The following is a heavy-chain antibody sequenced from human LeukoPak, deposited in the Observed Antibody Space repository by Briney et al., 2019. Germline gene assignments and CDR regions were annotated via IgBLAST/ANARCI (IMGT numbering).Heavy chain of an antibody. CDR2: ISGTGGST. V-gene: IGHV3-23*01. CDR3: AEGSGAFPYYFDH. CDR1: GFTFRTYA. Sequence: GGSLRLSCAASGFTFRTYAMSWVRQAPGKGLEWVSAISGTGGSTFYADPVKGRFTISRDNSKNTLFLQMNSLRADDMAVYYCAEGSGAFPYYFDHWGQGTLVTVSS. D-gene: IGHD2-15*01. J-gene: IGHJ4*02.